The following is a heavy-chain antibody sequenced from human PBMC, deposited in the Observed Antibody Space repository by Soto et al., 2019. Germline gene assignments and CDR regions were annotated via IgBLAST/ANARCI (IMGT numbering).Heavy chain of an antibody. CDR1: GGTFSSYT. Sequence: SVKVSCKASGGTFSSYTISWVRQAPGQGLEWMGRIIPILGIANYAQKFQGRVTITADKSTSTAYMELSSLRSEDTAVYYCARAYGDYYYYYYMDVWGKGTTVTVSS. CDR3: ARAYGDYYYYYYMDV. J-gene: IGHJ6*03. D-gene: IGHD4-17*01. V-gene: IGHV1-69*02. CDR2: IIPILGIA.